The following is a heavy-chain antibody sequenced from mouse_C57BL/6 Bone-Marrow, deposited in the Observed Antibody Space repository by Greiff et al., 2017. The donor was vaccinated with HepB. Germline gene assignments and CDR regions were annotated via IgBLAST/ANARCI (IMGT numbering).Heavy chain of an antibody. D-gene: IGHD2-4*01. CDR2: ISSGSSTI. CDR3: ARAPFYYDYPYYAMDY. V-gene: IGHV5-17*01. CDR1: GFTFSDYG. Sequence: EVKLVESGGGLVKPGGSLKLSCAASGFTFSDYGMHWVRQAPEKGLEWVAYISSGSSTIYYAETVKGRFTISRDNAKNTLFLQMTSLRSEDTAMYYCARAPFYYDYPYYAMDYWGQGTSVTVSS. J-gene: IGHJ4*01.